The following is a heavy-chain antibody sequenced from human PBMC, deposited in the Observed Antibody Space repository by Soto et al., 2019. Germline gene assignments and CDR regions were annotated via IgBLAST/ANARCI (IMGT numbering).Heavy chain of an antibody. J-gene: IGHJ6*03. CDR3: AGTVTTTYYYYMDV. CDR2: IYYSGST. D-gene: IGHD4-17*01. Sequence: SETLSLTCTVSGGSISSSSYYWGWIRQPPGKGLEWIGSIYYSGSTYYNPSLKSRVTISVDTSKNQFSLKLSSVTAADTAVYYCAGTVTTTYYYYMDVWGKGTTVTSP. CDR1: GGSISSSSYY. V-gene: IGHV4-39*01.